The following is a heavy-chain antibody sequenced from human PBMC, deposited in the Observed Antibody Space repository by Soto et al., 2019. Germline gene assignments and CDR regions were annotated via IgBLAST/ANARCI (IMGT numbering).Heavy chain of an antibody. CDR2: IWYDGSNQ. CDR3: ARDLGAFNYGSAYFDY. CDR1: GFTSGTSG. Sequence: GRSLRRSCAASGFTSGTSGMRWVRHAPGKGLEWVAVIWYDGSNQYYADSVKGRFTISRDNSKNMLYLQMNSLRAEDTGVYYCARDLGAFNYGSAYFDYWGQGTPVTVSS. D-gene: IGHD3-10*01. J-gene: IGHJ4*02. V-gene: IGHV3-33*01.